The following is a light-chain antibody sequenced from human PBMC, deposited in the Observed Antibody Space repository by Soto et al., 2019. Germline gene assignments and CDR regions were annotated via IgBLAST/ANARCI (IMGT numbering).Light chain of an antibody. CDR1: QRVYSN. J-gene: IGKJ5*01. Sequence: ENVLTQSPGTLSLSPGESATLSCRASQRVYSNLAWYQQRPGQAPRLLIYGASTRATGVPARFSGRGSGTEFTLNISSLQSEDFAVYYCQQYTNWPPNTFGQGTRLEIK. V-gene: IGKV3-15*01. CDR2: GAS. CDR3: QQYTNWPPNT.